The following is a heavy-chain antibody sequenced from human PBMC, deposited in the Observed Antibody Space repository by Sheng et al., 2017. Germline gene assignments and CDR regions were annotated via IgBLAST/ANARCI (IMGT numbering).Heavy chain of an antibody. V-gene: IGHV1-69*13. D-gene: IGHD2-8*01. CDR2: IIPIFGST. CDR1: GITFRNFV. J-gene: IGHJ5*02. Sequence: QVQLVQSGAEVKKPGSSVKVSCKASGITFRNFVISWVRQAPGQGLEWMGGIIPIFGSTNYAQKFQGRVTISADETTSTAYMELRSLRSEDTAMYYCARDISNGMFDPWGQGTLVIVSS. CDR3: ARDISNGMFDP.